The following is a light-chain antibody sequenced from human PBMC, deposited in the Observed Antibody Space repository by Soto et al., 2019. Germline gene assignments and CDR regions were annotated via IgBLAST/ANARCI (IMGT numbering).Light chain of an antibody. CDR1: QSVGNNY. CDR3: QQYGSSLSIT. CDR2: NVS. V-gene: IGKV3-20*01. Sequence: EIVLTQFPGTLSLSPGDRATLSCRASQSVGNNYLAWYQQKPGQAPRLIIFNVSSRATGIPHRFSGSGSGTDFSLTISRLEPEDFAVYYCQQYGSSLSITFGQGTRLESK. J-gene: IGKJ5*01.